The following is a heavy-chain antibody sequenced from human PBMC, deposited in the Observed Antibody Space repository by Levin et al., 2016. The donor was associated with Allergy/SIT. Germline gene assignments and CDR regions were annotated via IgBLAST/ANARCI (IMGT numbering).Heavy chain of an antibody. V-gene: IGHV1-18*01. CDR2: ISAYNGNT. Sequence: ASVKVSCKASGYTFTSYGISWVRQAPGQGLEWMGWISAYNGNTNYAQKLQGRVTMTTDTSTSTAYMELRSLRSDDTAVYYCARDRSLGYCSGGSCYGGAGYWGQGTLVTVSS. CDR3: ARDRSLGYCSGGSCYGGAGY. CDR1: GYTFTSYG. D-gene: IGHD2-15*01. J-gene: IGHJ4*02.